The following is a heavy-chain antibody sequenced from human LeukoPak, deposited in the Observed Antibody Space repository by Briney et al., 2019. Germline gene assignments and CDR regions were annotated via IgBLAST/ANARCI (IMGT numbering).Heavy chain of an antibody. CDR2: IWSDGSNK. CDR3: AKDAQRGFDYSNSLEY. CDR1: GFTFRNYG. V-gene: IGHV3-33*06. D-gene: IGHD4-11*01. Sequence: GGSLRLSCAASGFTFRNYGMHWVRQAPGKGLEWVAAIWSDGSNKFYADSVKGRFTISRDDSRDTVYLQMDSLTAEDTAVYYCAKDAQRGFDYSNSLEYWGQGTLVTVSS. J-gene: IGHJ4*02.